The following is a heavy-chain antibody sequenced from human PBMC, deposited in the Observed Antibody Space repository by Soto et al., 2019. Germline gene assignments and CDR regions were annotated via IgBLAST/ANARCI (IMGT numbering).Heavy chain of an antibody. J-gene: IGHJ6*02. CDR3: ARGGDYDILTGYYYYGMDV. Sequence: GGSLRLSCAASGFTFSSYAMHWVRQAPGKGLEWVAVISYDGSNKYYADSVKGRFTISRDNSKNTLYLQMNSLRAEDTAVYYCARGGDYDILTGYYYYGMDVWGQGTTVTVSS. V-gene: IGHV3-30-3*01. CDR1: GFTFSSYA. CDR2: ISYDGSNK. D-gene: IGHD3-9*01.